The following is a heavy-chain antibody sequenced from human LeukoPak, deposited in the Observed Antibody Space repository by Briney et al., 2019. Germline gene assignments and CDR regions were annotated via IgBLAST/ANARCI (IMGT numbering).Heavy chain of an antibody. V-gene: IGHV4-59*01. J-gene: IGHJ2*01. Sequence: PSETLSLTCTVSGGSISSYYWSWIRQPPGKGLEWIGYIYYSGSTNYNPSLKSRVTISVDTSKNQFSLKLSSVTAADTAVYYCATLPSYYDILTGYYNYWYFDLWGRGTLVTVSS. D-gene: IGHD3-9*01. CDR1: GGSISSYY. CDR2: IYYSGST. CDR3: ATLPSYYDILTGYYNYWYFDL.